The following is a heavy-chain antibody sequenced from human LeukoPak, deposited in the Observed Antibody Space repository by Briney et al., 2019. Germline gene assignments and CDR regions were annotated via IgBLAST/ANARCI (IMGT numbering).Heavy chain of an antibody. V-gene: IGHV4-59*08. D-gene: IGHD3-3*01. J-gene: IGHJ6*02. Sequence: SETLSLTCTVSGGSISSYYWSWIRQPPGKGLEWIGYIYYSGSTNYNPSLKSRVTISVDTSKNQFSLKLSSVTAADTAVYYCARTDRFTADFWSGSNYYYYGMDVWGQGTTVTVSS. CDR1: GGSISSYY. CDR2: IYYSGST. CDR3: ARTDRFTADFWSGSNYYYYGMDV.